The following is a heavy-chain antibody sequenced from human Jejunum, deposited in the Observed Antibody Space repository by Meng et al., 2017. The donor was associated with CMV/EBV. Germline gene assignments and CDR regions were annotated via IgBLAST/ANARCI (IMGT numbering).Heavy chain of an antibody. J-gene: IGHJ4*01. CDR3: ARGTGEYNYVSFDY. V-gene: IGHV3-21*01. D-gene: IGHD5-18*01. Sequence: ASGFIFSSHSMNWVRQAPGKGLEWVSSISHSGTYMYYADSLKGRIAISRDNAKNLVSLQLNSLRAEDTAVYYCARGTGEYNYVSFDYWGHGT. CDR2: ISHSGTYM. CDR1: GFIFSSHS.